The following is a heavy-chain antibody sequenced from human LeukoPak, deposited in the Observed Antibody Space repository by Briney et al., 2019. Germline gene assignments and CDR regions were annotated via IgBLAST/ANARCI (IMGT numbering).Heavy chain of an antibody. CDR1: GLTFSSYA. J-gene: IGHJ3*02. Sequence: GGSLRLSCAASGLTFSSYAMTWVRQAPGKGLEWVSVISGSDDRTFYADSVKGRFTISRDNAENSLYLQMNSLRADDTALYFCARVYYGSYRNAFDIWGPGTMVTVSS. V-gene: IGHV3-23*01. CDR3: ARVYYGSYRNAFDI. D-gene: IGHD1-26*01. CDR2: ISGSDDRT.